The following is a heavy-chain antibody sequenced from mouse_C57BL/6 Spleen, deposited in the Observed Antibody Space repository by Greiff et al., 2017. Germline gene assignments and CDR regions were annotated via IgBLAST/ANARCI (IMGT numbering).Heavy chain of an antibody. CDR3: ARALYGTEV. V-gene: IGHV5-4*03. J-gene: IGHJ1*03. Sequence: EVKVVESGGGLVKPGGSLKLSCAASGFTFSSYAMSWVRQTPEKRLEWVATISDGGSYTYYPDNVKGRFTISRDNAKNNLYLQMSHLKSEDTAMYYCARALYGTEVWGTGTTVTVSS. CDR2: ISDGGSYT. D-gene: IGHD1-1*01. CDR1: GFTFSSYA.